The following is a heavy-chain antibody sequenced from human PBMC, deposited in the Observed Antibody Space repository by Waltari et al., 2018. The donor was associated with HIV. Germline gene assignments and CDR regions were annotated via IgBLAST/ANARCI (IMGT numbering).Heavy chain of an antibody. Sequence: EVQLVESGGDLVQPGGSLRLSCAVSGFIFNTYSMNWVRQAPGKGLECISYITSSSSTIYYADSVKGRFTISRDNAKNSLYLQMNALRAEDTAVYYCARLMVVAGTPYYGLDVWGQGTTVTVSS. CDR3: ARLMVVAGTPYYGLDV. CDR1: GFIFNTYS. V-gene: IGHV3-48*01. D-gene: IGHD2-15*01. J-gene: IGHJ6*02. CDR2: ITSSSSTI.